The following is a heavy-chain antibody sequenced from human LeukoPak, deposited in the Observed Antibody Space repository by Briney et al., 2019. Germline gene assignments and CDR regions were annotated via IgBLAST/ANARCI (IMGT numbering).Heavy chain of an antibody. CDR1: GFTFSSYE. CDR2: ISSSGSTI. CDR3: ARDGGSITGTTGLFDY. D-gene: IGHD1-7*01. J-gene: IGHJ4*02. V-gene: IGHV3-48*03. Sequence: GGSLRLSCAASGFTFSSYEMNWVRQAPGKGLEWVSYISSSGSTIYYADSLKGRFTISRDNAKNSLYLQMNSLRAEDTAVYYCARDGGSITGTTGLFDYWGQGTLVTVSS.